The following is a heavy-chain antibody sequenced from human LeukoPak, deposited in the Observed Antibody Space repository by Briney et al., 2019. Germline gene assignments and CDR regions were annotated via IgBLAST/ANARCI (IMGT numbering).Heavy chain of an antibody. Sequence: GASVKVSCKASGYTFTNYYIHWVRQAPGQGLGWMGIINPSGGSTGYPQKFQGRVTVTRDTSTSTVYMELSSLRSEDTAVYYCARDHQNGFLFWGQGTLVTVSS. J-gene: IGHJ4*02. CDR1: GYTFTNYY. CDR3: ARDHQNGFLF. V-gene: IGHV1-46*01. D-gene: IGHD5-24*01. CDR2: INPSGGST.